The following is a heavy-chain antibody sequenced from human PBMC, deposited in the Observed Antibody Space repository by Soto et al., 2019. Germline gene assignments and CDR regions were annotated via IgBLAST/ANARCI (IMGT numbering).Heavy chain of an antibody. V-gene: IGHV3-9*01. CDR3: AKDYDYYGSGSFDY. D-gene: IGHD3-10*01. CDR2: ISWNSGSI. CDR1: GFTFDDYA. J-gene: IGHJ4*02. Sequence: GGSLRLSCAASGFTFDDYAMHWVRQAPGKGLEWVSGISWNSGSIGYADSAKGRFTISRDNAKNSLYLQMNSLRAEDTALYYCAKDYDYYGSGSFDYWGQGTLVTVSS.